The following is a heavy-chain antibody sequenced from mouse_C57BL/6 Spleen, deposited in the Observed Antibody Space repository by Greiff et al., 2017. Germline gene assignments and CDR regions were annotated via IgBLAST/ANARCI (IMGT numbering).Heavy chain of an antibody. V-gene: IGHV14-4*01. J-gene: IGHJ4*01. Sequence: EVQLQQSGAELVRPGASVKLSCTASGFNIKDDYMHWVKQRPEQGLEWIGWIDPENGDTEYASKFQGKATITADTSSNTAYLQLSSLTSEDTAVYYCTTGYDGYSVYWGQGTSVTVSS. CDR2: IDPENGDT. CDR1: GFNIKDDY. CDR3: TTGYDGYSVY. D-gene: IGHD2-3*01.